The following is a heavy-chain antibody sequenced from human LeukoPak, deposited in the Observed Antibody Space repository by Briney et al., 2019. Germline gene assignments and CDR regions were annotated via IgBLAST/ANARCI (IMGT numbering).Heavy chain of an antibody. CDR3: ARGFGYCSSTSCLDAFDI. Sequence: GASVKVSCKASGYTFTSYGISWVRQAPGQGLEWMGWISAYNGNTNYAQKLQGRVTMTTDTSTSTAYMELRSLRSEDTAVYYCARGFGYCSSTSCLDAFDIWGQGTMVTVSS. V-gene: IGHV1-18*01. J-gene: IGHJ3*02. CDR1: GYTFTSYG. D-gene: IGHD2-2*03. CDR2: ISAYNGNT.